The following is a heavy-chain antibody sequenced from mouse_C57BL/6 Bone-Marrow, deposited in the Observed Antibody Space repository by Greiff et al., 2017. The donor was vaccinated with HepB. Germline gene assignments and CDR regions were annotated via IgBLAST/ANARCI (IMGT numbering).Heavy chain of an antibody. J-gene: IGHJ3*01. V-gene: IGHV2-5*01. CDR2: IWRGGST. CDR1: GFSLTSYG. CDR3: AKGRFAY. Sequence: QVQLQQSGPGLVQPSQSLSITCTVSGFSLTSYGVHWVRQSPGTGLEWLGVIWRGGSTDYNAAVMSRLSITKDNSKSQGFSKRNSLHADDTAIYDGAKGRFAYWGQGTLVTVSA.